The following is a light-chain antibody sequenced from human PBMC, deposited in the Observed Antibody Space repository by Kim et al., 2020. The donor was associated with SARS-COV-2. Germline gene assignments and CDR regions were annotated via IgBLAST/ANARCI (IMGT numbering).Light chain of an antibody. CDR2: RNY. V-gene: IGLV1-47*01. J-gene: IGLJ2*01. Sequence: QSVLTQPPSASGTPGQRVTISCSGSSSNIGSTYVYWYQQLPGTAPKLLIYRNYQRPSGVPDRFSGSKSGTSASLAISGLRSEDEAGYYCAAWDDSLSGVVFGGGTQLAVL. CDR1: SSNIGSTY. CDR3: AAWDDSLSGVV.